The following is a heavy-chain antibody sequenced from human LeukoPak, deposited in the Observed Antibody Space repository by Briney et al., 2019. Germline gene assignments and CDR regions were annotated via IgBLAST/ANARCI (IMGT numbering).Heavy chain of an antibody. CDR2: TNYRSRWYN. CDR3: ARVQFCSGGSCQGYFQH. J-gene: IGHJ1*01. Sequence: SQTLSLTCAISGDSVSSSSVGWNWIRQSPSRGLERLGRTNYRSRWYNDYAVSVRSRITITSDTSKNQFSLQLNSVTPDDTAVYYCARVQFCSGGSCQGYFQHWGQGTLVTVSS. V-gene: IGHV6-1*01. D-gene: IGHD2-15*01. CDR1: GDSVSSSSVG.